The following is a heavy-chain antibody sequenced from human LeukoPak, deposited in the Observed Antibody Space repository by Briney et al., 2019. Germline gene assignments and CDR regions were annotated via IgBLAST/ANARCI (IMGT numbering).Heavy chain of an antibody. CDR1: GGTFSSYA. V-gene: IGHV1-69*06. D-gene: IGHD6-13*01. CDR2: IIPIFGTA. Sequence: EASVKVSCKASGGTFSSYAISWVRQAPGQGLEWMGGIIPIFGTANYAQKFQGRVTITADKSTSTAYMELGSLRSEDTAVYYCARAEYLGIAARTGWFDPWGQGTLVTVSS. J-gene: IGHJ5*02. CDR3: ARAEYLGIAARTGWFDP.